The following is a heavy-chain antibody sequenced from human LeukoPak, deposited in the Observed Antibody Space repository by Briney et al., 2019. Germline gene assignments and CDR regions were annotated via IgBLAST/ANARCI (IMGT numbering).Heavy chain of an antibody. CDR3: ARGHDYVSSVAY. D-gene: IGHD3-22*01. V-gene: IGHV3-66*01. J-gene: IGHJ4*02. CDR2: IYSGGST. CDR1: GFTVSSNY. Sequence: GGSLRLSCAASGFTVSSNYMSWVRQAPGKGLDWVSVIYSGGSTYYADSVKGRFTISRDNSKNTLYLQMNSLREEDTAVYYCARGHDYVSSVAYWGQGTLVTVSS.